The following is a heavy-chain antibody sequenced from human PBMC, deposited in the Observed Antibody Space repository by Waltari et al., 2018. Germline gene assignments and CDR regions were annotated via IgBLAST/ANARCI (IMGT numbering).Heavy chain of an antibody. V-gene: IGHV3-23*01. CDR1: GFTFRNYA. CDR3: AKNRGKLWYSEAYFDD. D-gene: IGHD2-15*01. CDR2: IDGSGDST. Sequence: EVQLLESGGGLVQPGGSLRLSCAASGFTFRNYAMTWVRQAPGMGLEWVAAIDGSGDSTYYADSVRGRFTVSRDPSKNTLYLQMTSLRAEDTALYYCAKNRGKLWYSEAYFDDWGQGTQVTVTS. J-gene: IGHJ4*02.